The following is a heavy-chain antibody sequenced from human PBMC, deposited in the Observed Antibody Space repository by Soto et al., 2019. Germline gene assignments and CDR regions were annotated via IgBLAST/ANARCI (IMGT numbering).Heavy chain of an antibody. V-gene: IGHV1-18*01. D-gene: IGHD6-13*01. CDR1: GYTFTSYG. CDR3: ARSTSGYSSSRTSDY. Sequence: ASVKVSCTASGYTFTSYGISWVRQAPGQGLEWMGWISAYNGNTNYAQKLQGRVTMTTDTSTSTAYMELRSLRSDDTAVYYCARSTSGYSSSRTSDYWGQGTLVTVSS. J-gene: IGHJ4*02. CDR2: ISAYNGNT.